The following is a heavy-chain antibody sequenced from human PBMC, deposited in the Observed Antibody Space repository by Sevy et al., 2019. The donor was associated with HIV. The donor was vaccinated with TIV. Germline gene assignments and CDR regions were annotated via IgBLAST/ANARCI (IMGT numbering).Heavy chain of an antibody. J-gene: IGHJ4*02. CDR3: ARESIAVAGIGYYFDY. Sequence: GGSLRLSCAASGFTFSSYGMHWVRQAPGKGLEWVAVISYDGSNKYYADSVKGRFTISRDNSKNTLYLQMNSLRAEDTAVYYCARESIAVAGIGYYFDYWGQGTLVTVSS. V-gene: IGHV3-33*01. CDR2: ISYDGSNK. CDR1: GFTFSSYG. D-gene: IGHD6-19*01.